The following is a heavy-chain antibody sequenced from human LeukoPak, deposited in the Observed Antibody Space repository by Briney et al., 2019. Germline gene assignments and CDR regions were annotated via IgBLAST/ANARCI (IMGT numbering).Heavy chain of an antibody. D-gene: IGHD3-10*01. CDR3: ARVGSITMVRGEVDAFDI. CDR1: GGSISSYY. J-gene: IGHJ3*02. V-gene: IGHV4-59*01. Sequence: SETLSLTCTVSGGSISSYYWSWIRQPPGKGLEWIGYIYYSGSTNYNPSLKSRVTISVDTSKNQFSLKLSSVTAADTAVYYCARVGSITMVRGEVDAFDIWGQGTMVTVSS. CDR2: IYYSGST.